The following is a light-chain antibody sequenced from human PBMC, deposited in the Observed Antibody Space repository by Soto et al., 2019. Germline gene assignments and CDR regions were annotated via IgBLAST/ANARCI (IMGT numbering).Light chain of an antibody. CDR3: QQYGSSPYT. Sequence: EIVLTQSPGTLSLSPGERATLSCRASQSVTNNYLAWFQQKPGQAPRLLIYGASSRATGIPDRFSGSGSGTDFPLTISRLEPEDFAVYHWQQYGSSPYTFGQGTKLEIK. CDR2: GAS. J-gene: IGKJ2*01. V-gene: IGKV3-20*01. CDR1: QSVTNNY.